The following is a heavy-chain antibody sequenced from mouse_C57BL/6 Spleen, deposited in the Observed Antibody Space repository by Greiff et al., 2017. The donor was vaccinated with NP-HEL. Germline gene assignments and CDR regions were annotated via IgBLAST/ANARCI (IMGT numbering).Heavy chain of an antibody. CDR3: ARVPFYYYGSSLYFDY. CDR1: GYSITSGYS. J-gene: IGHJ2*01. V-gene: IGHV3-6*01. Sequence: EVHLVESGPGLVKPSQSLSLTCSVTGYSITSGYSWNWIRQFPGNKLEWMGYLSYDGSNNYNQSLKNRISITRDTSKNQFFLKLNSVTTEDTATYYCARVPFYYYGSSLYFDYWGQGTTLTVSS. CDR2: LSYDGSN. D-gene: IGHD1-1*01.